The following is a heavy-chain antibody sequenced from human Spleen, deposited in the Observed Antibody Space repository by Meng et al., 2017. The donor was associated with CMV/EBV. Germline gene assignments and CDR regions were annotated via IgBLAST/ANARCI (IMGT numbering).Heavy chain of an antibody. CDR1: GYSFSTYW. CDR2: IYPGDSDT. CDR3: ARLGVTSTSFDY. V-gene: IGHV5-51*01. J-gene: IGHJ4*02. Sequence: KVSCKGSGYSFSTYWIGWVRQMPGKGLEWMGLIYPGDSDTRYSPSFQGQVTISADKSISTAYLQWSSLKASDTAMYYCARLGVTSTSFDYWGPGTLVTVSS. D-gene: IGHD2-2*01.